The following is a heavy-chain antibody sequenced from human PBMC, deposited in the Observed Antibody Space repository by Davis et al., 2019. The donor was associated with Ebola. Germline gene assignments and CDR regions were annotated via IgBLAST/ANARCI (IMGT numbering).Heavy chain of an antibody. D-gene: IGHD3-3*01. V-gene: IGHV3-49*04. J-gene: IGHJ6*02. CDR3: TRGGVVIMGYYYYGMDV. CDR1: GFTFSSYW. Sequence: GESLKISCAASGFTFSSYWIHWVRQAPGKGLEWVGFIRSKAYGGTTEYAASVKGRFTISRDDSKSIAYLQMNSLKTEDTAVYYCTRGGVVIMGYYYYGMDVWGQGTTVTVSS. CDR2: IRSKAYGGTT.